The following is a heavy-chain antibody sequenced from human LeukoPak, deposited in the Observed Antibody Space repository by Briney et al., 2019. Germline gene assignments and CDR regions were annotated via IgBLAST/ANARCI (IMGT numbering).Heavy chain of an antibody. CDR2: ISAYNGNT. D-gene: IGHD6-6*01. CDR1: GYTFTSYG. Sequence: GASVKVSCKASGYTFTSYGISWVRQAPGQGLEWMGWISAYNGNTDYARKLQGRVTMTRDTSISTAYMELSRLRSDDTAVYYCARSPYSSSSVDYYYYMDVWGKGTTVTVSS. J-gene: IGHJ6*03. CDR3: ARSPYSSSSVDYYYYMDV. V-gene: IGHV1-18*01.